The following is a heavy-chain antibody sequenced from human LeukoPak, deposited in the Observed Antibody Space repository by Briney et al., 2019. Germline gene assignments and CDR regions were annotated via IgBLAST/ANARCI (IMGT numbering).Heavy chain of an antibody. V-gene: IGHV3-48*01. Sequence: PGGSLRLSCAASGFTCSTYNMNWVRQDPGKGLEWVSYISFSGGTIYYADSVKGRFTISRDNSKNTLYLQMNSLRAEDTAVYYCAKAPIVVVPAAIDYYYYYMDVWGKGTTVTVS. D-gene: IGHD2-2*01. CDR3: AKAPIVVVPAAIDYYYYYMDV. CDR2: ISFSGGTI. J-gene: IGHJ6*03. CDR1: GFTCSTYN.